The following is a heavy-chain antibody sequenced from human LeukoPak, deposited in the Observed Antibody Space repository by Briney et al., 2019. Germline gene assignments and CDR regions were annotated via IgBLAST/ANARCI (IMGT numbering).Heavy chain of an antibody. V-gene: IGHV4-59*01. D-gene: IGHD5-12*01. CDR3: ARVHSGYESGANWFDP. J-gene: IGHJ5*02. CDR1: GGSISSYY. CDR2: IYYSGST. Sequence: SETLSLTCTVSGGSISSYYWSWIRQPPGKGLEWIGYIYYSGSTNYNPSLKSRLTISVDTSKNQFSLKLSSVTAADTAVYYCARVHSGYESGANWFDPWGREPWSPSPQ.